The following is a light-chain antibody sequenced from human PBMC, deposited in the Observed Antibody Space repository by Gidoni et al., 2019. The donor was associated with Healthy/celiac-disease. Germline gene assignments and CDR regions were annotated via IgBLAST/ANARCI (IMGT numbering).Light chain of an antibody. CDR2: SNN. V-gene: IGLV1-44*01. Sequence: QSVLTQPPSASGTPGKRVTISCSGSSSNIGSNTVNWNQQLPGTAPKLLIYSNNQRPSGVPDRFSGSKSGTSASLAISGLQSEDEADYYCAAWDDSLNGLVFGGGTKLTVL. J-gene: IGLJ3*02. CDR1: SSNIGSNT. CDR3: AAWDDSLNGLV.